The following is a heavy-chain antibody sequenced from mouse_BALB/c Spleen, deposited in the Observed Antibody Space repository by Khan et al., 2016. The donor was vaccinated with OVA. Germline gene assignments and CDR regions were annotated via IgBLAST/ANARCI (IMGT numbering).Heavy chain of an antibody. D-gene: IGHD2-3*01. Sequence: EVELVESGGGLVQPGGSRKLSCAASGFTFSGFGMHWVRQAPEKGLEWVAYISSGSSTIYYAATVKGRFTISRDNPKNTLFLQMTSLRSEDTAMYYCARRRIYDGYYGGAMDYWGQGTSVTVSS. J-gene: IGHJ4*01. CDR2: ISSGSSTI. CDR3: ARRRIYDGYYGGAMDY. V-gene: IGHV5-17*02. CDR1: GFTFSGFG.